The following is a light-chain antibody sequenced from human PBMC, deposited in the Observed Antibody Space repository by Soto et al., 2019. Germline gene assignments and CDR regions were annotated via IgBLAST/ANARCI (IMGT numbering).Light chain of an antibody. CDR3: RHYNEWPLT. CDR2: GAA. CDR1: KSVSNN. Sequence: ETVMTQSPATLSESQRERATLSCRASKSVSNNLAWYQQKPGQAPRLLIYGAAARATGIPARFSGSGFGTEFTLTISSLQSEDSAVYYCRHYNEWPLTFGGGTKVEIK. J-gene: IGKJ4*01. V-gene: IGKV3-15*01.